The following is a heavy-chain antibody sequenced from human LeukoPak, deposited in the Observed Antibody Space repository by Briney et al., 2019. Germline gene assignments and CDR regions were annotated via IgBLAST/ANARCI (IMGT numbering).Heavy chain of an antibody. J-gene: IGHJ3*02. V-gene: IGHV4-59*01. CDR1: GGSISSYY. D-gene: IGHD6-19*01. CDR2: IYYSGST. Sequence: SETLSLTCTASGGSISSYYWSWLRQPPGKGLEWIGYIYYSGSTNYNPSLKSRVTISVDTSKNQFSLKLSSVTAADTAVYYCARDPGYSSGWYDAFDIWGQGTMVTVSS. CDR3: ARDPGYSSGWYDAFDI.